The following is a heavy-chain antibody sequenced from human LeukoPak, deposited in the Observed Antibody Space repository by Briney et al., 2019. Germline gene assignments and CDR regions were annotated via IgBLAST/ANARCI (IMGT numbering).Heavy chain of an antibody. CDR1: GYTFTSYG. D-gene: IGHD3-10*01. V-gene: IGHV1-18*01. Sequence: GASVKVYCKASGYTFTSYGISWVRQAPGQGLEWMGWISAYNGNTNYAQKLQGRVTMTTDTSTSTAYMELRSLRSDDTAVYYCARGVPPDYYYYGMDVWGQGTTVTVSS. CDR3: ARGVPPDYYYYGMDV. J-gene: IGHJ6*02. CDR2: ISAYNGNT.